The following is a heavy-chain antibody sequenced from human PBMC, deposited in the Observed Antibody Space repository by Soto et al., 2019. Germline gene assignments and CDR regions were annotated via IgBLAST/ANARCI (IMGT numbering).Heavy chain of an antibody. V-gene: IGHV4-34*01. CDR1: SGSFSTYY. CDR2: INHSGNT. Sequence: QVQLQQWGAGLLKPSETLSLTCTVYSGSFSTYYWSWIRQPPGKGLEWIGEINHSGNTNYNPSLMGRVTMSFDTSKNQFSLKLNSVTAADTAVYYCTGPYPYYFDSWGQGTLVTVSS. CDR3: TGPYPYYFDS. J-gene: IGHJ4*02.